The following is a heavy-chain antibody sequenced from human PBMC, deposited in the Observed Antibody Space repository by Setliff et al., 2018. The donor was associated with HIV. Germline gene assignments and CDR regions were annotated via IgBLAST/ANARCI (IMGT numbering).Heavy chain of an antibody. CDR2: VYYSGST. J-gene: IGHJ4*02. CDR1: GGSISSSSYY. CDR3: ARDGYSSSWYVISGSFDY. D-gene: IGHD6-13*01. Sequence: PSETLSLTCIVSGGSISSSSYYWGWIRQPPGKGLEWIGTVYYSGSTYYNPSLKSRATISVDTSENQFSLKLSSVTAADTAVYYCARDGYSSSWYVISGSFDYWGQGILVTVSS. V-gene: IGHV4-39*07.